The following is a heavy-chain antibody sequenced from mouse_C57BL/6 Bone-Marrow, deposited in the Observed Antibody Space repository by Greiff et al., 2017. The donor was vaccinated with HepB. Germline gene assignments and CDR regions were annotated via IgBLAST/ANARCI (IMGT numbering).Heavy chain of an antibody. CDR1: GYAFTNYL. CDR3: ARSDYYGSSYDY. Sequence: VHLVESGAELVRPGPSVKVSCKASGYAFTNYLIEWVKQRPGQGLEWIGVINPGSGGTNYNEKFKGKATLTADKSSSTAYMQLSSLTSEDSAVYFCARSDYYGSSYDYWGQGTTLTVSS. V-gene: IGHV1-54*01. J-gene: IGHJ2*01. CDR2: INPGSGGT. D-gene: IGHD1-1*01.